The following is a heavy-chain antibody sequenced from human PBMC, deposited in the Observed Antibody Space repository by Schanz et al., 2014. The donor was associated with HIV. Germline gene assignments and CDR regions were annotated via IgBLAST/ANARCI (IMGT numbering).Heavy chain of an antibody. J-gene: IGHJ4*02. CDR1: GGSFSSST. Sequence: QVQLVQSGAEVKKPGSSVKVSCKASGGSFSSSTISWVRQAPGQGLEWMGIINLSGGSTIYAQRFQGRVSLTRDTSTSTVYMELSSLTSEDTAVYYCARDLGEWELPQYWGQGTLVTVSS. V-gene: IGHV1-46*01. CDR2: INLSGGST. CDR3: ARDLGEWELPQY. D-gene: IGHD3-16*01.